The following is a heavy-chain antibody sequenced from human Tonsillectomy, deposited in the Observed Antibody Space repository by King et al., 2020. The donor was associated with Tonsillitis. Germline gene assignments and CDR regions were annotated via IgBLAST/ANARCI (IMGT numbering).Heavy chain of an antibody. V-gene: IGHV3-66*01. CDR3: AGVYCSVGCCSFDL. Sequence: VQLVESGGGVVRPGGSLRLSCAVSGFSISDNYMAWVRQFPGKGLDWVSVIYSGGTTYYADSVKGRFTVSKDKSKNMVFLQMNSLRAEDTALYFCAGVYCSVGCCSFDLWGQGTLVTVSS. D-gene: IGHD2-15*01. CDR2: IYSGGTT. CDR1: GFSISDNY. J-gene: IGHJ5*02.